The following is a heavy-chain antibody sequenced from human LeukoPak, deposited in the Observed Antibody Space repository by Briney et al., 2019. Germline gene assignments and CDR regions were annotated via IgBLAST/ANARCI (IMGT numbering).Heavy chain of an antibody. CDR1: GYTFTSYY. CDR2: INPSGGST. V-gene: IGHV1-46*01. Sequence: ASVKVSCKASGYTFTSYYMHWVRQAPGQGLGWMGIINPSGGSTSYAQKFQGRVTMTRDMSTSTVYMELSSLRSEDTAVYYCARAPGSLDWFDPWGQGTLVTVSS. CDR3: ARAPGSLDWFDP. J-gene: IGHJ5*02.